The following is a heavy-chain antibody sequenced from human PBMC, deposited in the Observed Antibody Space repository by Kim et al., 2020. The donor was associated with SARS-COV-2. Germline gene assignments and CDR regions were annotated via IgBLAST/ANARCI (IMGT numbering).Heavy chain of an antibody. CDR2: ISSSSSTI. V-gene: IGHV3-48*02. CDR1: GFTFSSYS. D-gene: IGHD6-13*01. J-gene: IGHJ3*02. Sequence: GGSLRLSCAASGFTFSSYSMNWVRQAPGKGLEWVSYISSSSSTIYYADSVKGRFTISRDNAKNSLYLQMNSLRDEDTAVYYCARSRDGSSWRDAFDIWGQGTMVTVSS. CDR3: ARSRDGSSWRDAFDI.